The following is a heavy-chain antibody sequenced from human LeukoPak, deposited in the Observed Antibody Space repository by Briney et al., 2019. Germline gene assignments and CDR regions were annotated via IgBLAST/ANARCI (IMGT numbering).Heavy chain of an antibody. V-gene: IGHV5-51*01. J-gene: IGHJ5*02. CDR3: ARATYYYGSGSWRWFDP. CDR2: IYPGDSDT. D-gene: IGHD3-10*01. Sequence: GESLKISCKGSGYSFTNYWIGWVRQMPGKGLEWMGIIYPGDSDTRYSPSFQGQVTMSADKSISTAYLQWSTLKASDTAMYYCARATYYYGSGSWRWFDPWGQGTLVTVSS. CDR1: GYSFTNYW.